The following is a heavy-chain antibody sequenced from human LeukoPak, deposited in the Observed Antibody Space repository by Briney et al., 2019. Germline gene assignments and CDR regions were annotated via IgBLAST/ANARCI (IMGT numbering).Heavy chain of an antibody. CDR2: MNPNSGNT. CDR3: AVGRFGEFDP. D-gene: IGHD3-10*01. J-gene: IGHJ5*02. CDR1: GYTFTSYD. Sequence: GASVKVSCKASGYTFTSYDINWVRSASGQGLAWMGWMNPNSGNTGYAQKFQDRVTITRNTSISRAYSELNSLRSNDTAVYYWAVGRFGEFDPGGEGTLVTVSS. V-gene: IGHV1-8*03.